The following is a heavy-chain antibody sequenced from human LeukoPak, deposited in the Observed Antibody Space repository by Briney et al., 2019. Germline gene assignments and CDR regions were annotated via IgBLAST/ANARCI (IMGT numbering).Heavy chain of an antibody. CDR3: ARDGTGYSSGSYRLYYYDSSGYSEVFAY. D-gene: IGHD3-22*01. Sequence: GASLKVSCKASSYASTSDGISWVRQAPGQGLEWMGWISAYNGNTNYAQKLQGRVTMTTDTSTSTAYMELRSLRSDDTAVYYCARDGTGYSSGSYRLYYYDSSGYSEVFAYWGQGTLVTVSS. J-gene: IGHJ4*02. CDR2: ISAYNGNT. V-gene: IGHV1-18*01. CDR1: SYASTSDG.